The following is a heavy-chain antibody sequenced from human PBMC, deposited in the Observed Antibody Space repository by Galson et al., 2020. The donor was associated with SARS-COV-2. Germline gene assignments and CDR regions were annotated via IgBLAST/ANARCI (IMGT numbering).Heavy chain of an antibody. Sequence: SETLSLTCTVSGGSISSSSYYWGWIRQPPGKGLEWIGSIYYSGSTYYNPSLKSRVTISVDTSKNQFSLKLSSVTAADTAVYYCARHYTDIVVVPAATIFDYWGQGTLVTVSS. D-gene: IGHD2-2*01. CDR2: IYYSGST. J-gene: IGHJ4*02. CDR1: GGSISSSSYY. CDR3: ARHYTDIVVVPAATIFDY. V-gene: IGHV4-39*01.